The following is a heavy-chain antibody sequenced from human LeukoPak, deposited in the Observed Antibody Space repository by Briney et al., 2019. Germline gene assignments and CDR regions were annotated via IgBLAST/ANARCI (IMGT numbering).Heavy chain of an antibody. V-gene: IGHV4-4*07. CDR1: GGSLSSYY. D-gene: IGHD3-10*01. CDR2: IYTSGST. J-gene: IGHJ5*02. Sequence: SETLSLTCTVSGGSLSSYYWSWIRQPAGKGLEWIGRIYTSGSTNYNPSLKSRVTMSVDTSKNQFSLKLSSVTAADTAVYYCAREHYYGSGSHQNWFDPWGQGTLVTVSS. CDR3: AREHYYGSGSHQNWFDP.